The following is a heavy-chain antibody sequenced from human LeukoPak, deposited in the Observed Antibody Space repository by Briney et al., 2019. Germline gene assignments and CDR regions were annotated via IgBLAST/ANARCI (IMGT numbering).Heavy chain of an antibody. J-gene: IGHJ4*02. CDR2: MNPNSGNT. Sequence: ASVKVSCMASGYTFTTYDISWVRQATGQGLEWMGRMNPNSGNTGYAQKFQGRVTITRDTSINTAYMELTSLRAEDTAVYYCALISYCTSLTCYFLDYWGQGTLVTVSS. D-gene: IGHD2-2*01. CDR1: GYTFTTYD. CDR3: ALISYCTSLTCYFLDY. V-gene: IGHV1-8*03.